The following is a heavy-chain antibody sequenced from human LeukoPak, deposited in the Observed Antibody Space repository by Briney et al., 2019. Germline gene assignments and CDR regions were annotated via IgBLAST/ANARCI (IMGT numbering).Heavy chain of an antibody. V-gene: IGHV1-69*13. Sequence: GASVKVSCKASGGTFSSYAISWVRQAPGQGLEWMGGIIPIFGTANYAQKFQGRVTITADESTSTAYMELSSLRSEDTAVYYCASGVPVTTLAYYYYGMDVWGQGTTVTVSS. CDR3: ASGVPVTTLAYYYYGMDV. CDR1: GGTFSSYA. J-gene: IGHJ6*02. D-gene: IGHD4-17*01. CDR2: IIPIFGTA.